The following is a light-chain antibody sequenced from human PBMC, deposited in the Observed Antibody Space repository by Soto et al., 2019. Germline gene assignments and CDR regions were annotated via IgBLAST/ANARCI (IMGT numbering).Light chain of an antibody. CDR3: QQYNTWPPTWT. Sequence: EIVMTQSPAALSVSPGERATVSCRASQSVSNNLAWYRQIPGQAPRLLINDASTSATSISVRFSGSGSATEFTLAISSLQSGDSAVYYCQQYNTWPPTWTFGQGTKVEIK. V-gene: IGKV3-15*01. J-gene: IGKJ1*01. CDR1: QSVSNN. CDR2: DAS.